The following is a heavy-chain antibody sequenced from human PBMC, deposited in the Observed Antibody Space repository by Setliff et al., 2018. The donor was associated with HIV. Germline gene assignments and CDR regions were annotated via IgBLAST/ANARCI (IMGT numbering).Heavy chain of an antibody. Sequence: PSETLSLTCTVSGDSISSSSYYWSWIRQPAGKGLEWIGRIYTGGSTNYNPSLKSRVTISIDTSKNQFSLRLSSVTAADTAAYFCASSSWYYYYYYYLDAWGKGTTVTVSS. J-gene: IGHJ6*03. CDR1: GDSISSSSYY. CDR3: ASSSWYYYYYYYLDA. D-gene: IGHD6-13*01. CDR2: IYTGGST. V-gene: IGHV4-61*02.